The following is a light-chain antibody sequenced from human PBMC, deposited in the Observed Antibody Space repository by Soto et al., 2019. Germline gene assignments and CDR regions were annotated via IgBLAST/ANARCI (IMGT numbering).Light chain of an antibody. CDR3: QQANSLPVT. V-gene: IGKV1-12*01. Sequence: DIHMTQSPSSVSASLGDGVTITSRASQGISNWLAWYQQKPGKAPSLLIHAASSLQSGVPSRFSGSGYGTDFTLTISSLQPEDFATYFCQQANSLPVTFGPGTKVDIK. CDR2: AAS. J-gene: IGKJ3*01. CDR1: QGISNW.